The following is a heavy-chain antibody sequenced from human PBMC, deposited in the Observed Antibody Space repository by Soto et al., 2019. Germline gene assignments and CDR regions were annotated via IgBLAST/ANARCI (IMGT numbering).Heavy chain of an antibody. Sequence: GGSLRLSCAASGFIFSDYTMNWVRQAPGKGLEWVSSISGSRGYIYYGDSVKGRFTISRDNAKNSLVLQMNNLRAEDTAVYYCARDWAAALDYWGPGTLVTVSS. CDR1: GFIFSDYT. CDR3: ARDWAAALDY. J-gene: IGHJ4*02. D-gene: IGHD6-13*01. CDR2: ISGSRGYI. V-gene: IGHV3-21*01.